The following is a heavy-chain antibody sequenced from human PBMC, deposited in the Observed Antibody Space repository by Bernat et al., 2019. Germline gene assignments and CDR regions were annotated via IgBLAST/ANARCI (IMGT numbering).Heavy chain of an antibody. Sequence: EVQLLESGGGLVQAGGSLRLSCAASGFTFSSFAMSWVRQAPGKGLEWVSAISDNGAGTYYADSVKGRFTISRDNSKDTLYLQMSSLRAEDTAVYYCVRDRDGGWSFDPWGQGTLVTVSS. D-gene: IGHD6-19*01. CDR2: ISDNGAGT. CDR3: VRDRDGGWSFDP. V-gene: IGHV3-23*01. J-gene: IGHJ5*02. CDR1: GFTFSSFA.